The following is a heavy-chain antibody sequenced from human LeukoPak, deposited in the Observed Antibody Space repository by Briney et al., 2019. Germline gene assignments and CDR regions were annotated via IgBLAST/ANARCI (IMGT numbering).Heavy chain of an antibody. V-gene: IGHV4-30-2*01. D-gene: IGHD6-19*01. J-gene: IGHJ4*02. CDR1: GGSISSGGYY. CDR3: ASYPRIAVAGIAAY. CDR2: IYHSGST. Sequence: PSETLSLTCTVSGGSISSGGYYWSWIRQPPGKGLEWIGYIYHSGSTYYNPSLKSRVTISVDRSKNQFSLKLSSVTAADTAVYYCASYPRIAVAGIAAYWGQGTLVTVSS.